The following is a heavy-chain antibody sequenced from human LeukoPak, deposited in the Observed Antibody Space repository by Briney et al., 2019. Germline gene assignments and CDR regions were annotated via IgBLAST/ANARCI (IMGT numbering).Heavy chain of an antibody. CDR3: AKDSPYCSGGSCYSPYYYYGVDV. D-gene: IGHD2-15*01. CDR2: ISYDGSYK. V-gene: IGHV3-30*18. CDR1: GFTVSSYG. J-gene: IGHJ6*02. Sequence: GGSLRLSCAVSGFTVSSYGMTWVRQAPGKGLEWVAVISYDGSYKYYADSVKGRFTIFRDNSKNTLYLQMNSLRAEDAAVYYCAKDSPYCSGGSCYSPYYYYGVDVWGQGTTVTVSS.